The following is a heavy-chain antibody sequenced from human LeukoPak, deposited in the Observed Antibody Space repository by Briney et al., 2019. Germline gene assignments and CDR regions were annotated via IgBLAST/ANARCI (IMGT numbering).Heavy chain of an antibody. Sequence: SETLSLTCTVSGGSISSYYWSWIRQPPGKGLEWIGYIYYSGSTNYNPSLKSRVTISVDTSKNQFSLKLSSVTAADAAVYYCARTVSLRWNCGGDCYSWYYYYYYMDVWGKGTTVTVSS. D-gene: IGHD2-21*02. CDR1: GGSISSYY. CDR2: IYYSGST. J-gene: IGHJ6*03. V-gene: IGHV4-59*01. CDR3: ARTVSLRWNCGGDCYSWYYYYYYMDV.